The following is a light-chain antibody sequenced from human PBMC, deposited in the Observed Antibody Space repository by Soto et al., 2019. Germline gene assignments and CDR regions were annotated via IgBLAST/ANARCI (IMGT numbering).Light chain of an antibody. CDR1: QSVGYY. CDR2: GSS. V-gene: IGKV3-15*01. Sequence: EIVMTQSPATLSVSPGGRATLSCRASQSVGYYLAWYQQRPGQAPRLLIFGSSTRATGIPARFSGSGSGTDFTLTISSLQSEDFAVYDCLQYNDRPQTFGQGTKVEI. CDR3: LQYNDRPQT. J-gene: IGKJ1*01.